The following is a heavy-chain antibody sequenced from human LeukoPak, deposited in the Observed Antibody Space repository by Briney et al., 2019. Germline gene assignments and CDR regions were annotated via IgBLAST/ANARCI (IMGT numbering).Heavy chain of an antibody. CDR3: ANYYYDKSGYKN. D-gene: IGHD3-22*01. Sequence: GGSLRLSCAASGFTVSSNYMSWVRQAPGKGLEWVSSISSSSSYIYYADSVKGRFTISRDNSKNVLYLQVNSLRAEDTAVFYCANYYYDKSGYKNWGQGTLVTVSS. V-gene: IGHV3-21*04. CDR1: GFTVSSNY. CDR2: ISSSSSYI. J-gene: IGHJ4*02.